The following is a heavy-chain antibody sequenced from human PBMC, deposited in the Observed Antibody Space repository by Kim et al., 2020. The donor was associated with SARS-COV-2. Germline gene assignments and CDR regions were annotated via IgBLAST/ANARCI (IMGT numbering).Heavy chain of an antibody. D-gene: IGHD3-22*01. CDR3: VRDYDRGFTGYY. J-gene: IGHJ4*02. V-gene: IGHV7-4-1*02. CDR2: INTNTGIP. Sequence: ASVKVSCKASGYTFTTYPINWVQQASGQGLQWMGSINTNTGIPTYAQGFTGRFVFSLDTFVNTAYLQISSLKADDTAVYYCVRDYDRGFTGYYWGQGTLVAVSS. CDR1: GYTFTTYP.